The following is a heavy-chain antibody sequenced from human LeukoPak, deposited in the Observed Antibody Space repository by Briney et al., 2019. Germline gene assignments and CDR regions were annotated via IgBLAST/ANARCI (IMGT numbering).Heavy chain of an antibody. CDR2: IKQDGSET. Sequence: GGSLRLSCATSGFTFNNYWMSWVRQALGKGLEWVANIKQDGSETSYVDSVKGRFTISRDNSKNTLYLQMNSLRAEDTAVYYCARIGGGYYFDYWGQGTLVTVSS. J-gene: IGHJ4*02. CDR1: GFTFNNYW. V-gene: IGHV3-7*03. D-gene: IGHD3-16*01. CDR3: ARIGGGYYFDY.